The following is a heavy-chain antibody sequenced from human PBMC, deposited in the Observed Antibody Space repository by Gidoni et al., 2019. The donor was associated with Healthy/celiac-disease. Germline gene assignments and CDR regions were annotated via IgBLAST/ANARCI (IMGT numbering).Heavy chain of an antibody. D-gene: IGHD3-22*01. V-gene: IGHV3-23*01. J-gene: IGHJ3*02. Sequence: EVQLLESGGGLVQPGGSLRLSCAASGFTFSSYAMSWVRQAPGKGLEWVSAISGSGGSTYYADSVKGRFTISRDNSKKTLYLQMNSLRAEDTAVYYCAKVDGDMIVVVDDAFDIWGQGTMVTVSS. CDR3: AKVDGDMIVVVDDAFDI. CDR1: GFTFSSYA. CDR2: ISGSGGST.